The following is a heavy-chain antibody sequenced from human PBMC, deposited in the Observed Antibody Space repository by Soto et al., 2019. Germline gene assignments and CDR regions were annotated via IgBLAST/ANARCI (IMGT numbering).Heavy chain of an antibody. Sequence: ASVKVSCKASGYTSADFGISWVRQAPGRGLEWMGWVSGNNGASNPAPKVQGRITMTLDTSTGVSYMALRSLRSDDTAIYYCVRDQKYFRVNGNWFDSWGQGTLVTV. V-gene: IGHV1-18*04. CDR3: VRDQKYFRVNGNWFDS. CDR1: GYTSADFG. D-gene: IGHD2-2*01. CDR2: VSGNNGAS. J-gene: IGHJ5*01.